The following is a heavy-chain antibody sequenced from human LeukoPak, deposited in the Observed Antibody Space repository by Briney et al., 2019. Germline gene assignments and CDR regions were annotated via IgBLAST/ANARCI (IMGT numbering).Heavy chain of an antibody. CDR2: IFYRGGT. Sequence: PSETLSLTCTVSGGSISSYYWSWIRQLPGKGLEWIGNIFYRGGTYYSPSLKSRVTISLDTSRNQFSLNLNSVTAADTAGYYCAKSNGYGLVDIWGQGTMVTVSS. D-gene: IGHD3-10*01. CDR3: AKSNGYGLVDI. V-gene: IGHV4-59*12. CDR1: GGSISSYY. J-gene: IGHJ3*02.